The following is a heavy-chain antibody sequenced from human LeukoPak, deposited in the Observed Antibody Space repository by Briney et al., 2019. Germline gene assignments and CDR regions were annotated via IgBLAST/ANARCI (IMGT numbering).Heavy chain of an antibody. CDR1: GFTFSSYA. J-gene: IGHJ1*01. V-gene: IGHV3-30*01. Sequence: GGSLRLTCAASGFTFSSYAMHWVRQAPGKGLEWVAVISYDGSNKYYADSVKGRFTISRDNSKNTLYLQMNSLRAEDTAVYYCAREGDPHIVEYFQHWGQGTLVTVSS. CDR3: AREGDPHIVEYFQH. D-gene: IGHD2-21*01. CDR2: ISYDGSNK.